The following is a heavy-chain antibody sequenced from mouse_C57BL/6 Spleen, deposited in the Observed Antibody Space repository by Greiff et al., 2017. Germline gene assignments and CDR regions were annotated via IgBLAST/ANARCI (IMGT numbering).Heavy chain of an antibody. CDR2: IYPGSGST. V-gene: IGHV1-55*01. D-gene: IGHD1-1*01. J-gene: IGHJ3*01. Sequence: QVQLQQPGAELVKPGASVKMSCKASGYTFTSYWITWVKQRPGQGLEWIGDIYPGSGSTNYNEKFKSKATLTVDTSSSTAYMQLSSLTSEDSAVYYCARRGGITTVGGFAYWGQGTLVTVSA. CDR3: ARRGGITTVGGFAY. CDR1: GYTFTSYW.